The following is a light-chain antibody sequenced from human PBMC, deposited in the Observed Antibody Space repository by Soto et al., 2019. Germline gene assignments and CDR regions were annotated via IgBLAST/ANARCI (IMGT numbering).Light chain of an antibody. CDR1: QSVIYTANNKNC. CDR3: QQGNTWTWT. V-gene: IGKV4-1*01. J-gene: IGKJ1*01. CDR2: WAS. Sequence: DIVMTQSLAYLSVSLCERATINWKSIQSVIYTANNKNCLAWFQRKPGQPPKVFIYWASTRESGVPDRFSGSGSGTDFTLTISSLQAEDVAFYYCQQGNTWTWTLGQGTNV.